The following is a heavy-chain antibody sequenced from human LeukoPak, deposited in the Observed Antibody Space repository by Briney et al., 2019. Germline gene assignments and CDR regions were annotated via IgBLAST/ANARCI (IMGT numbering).Heavy chain of an antibody. D-gene: IGHD5-12*01. CDR1: GGSISSSSYY. CDR2: ISYDGSNK. Sequence: LSLTCTVSGGSISSSSYYWDWVRQPPGKGLEWVAAISYDGSNKYYADSVKGRFTISRDNSKNTLYLQMNSLRAEDTAVYYCAKDAWLRYFDYWGQGTLVTASS. CDR3: AKDAWLRYFDY. J-gene: IGHJ4*02. V-gene: IGHV3-30*18.